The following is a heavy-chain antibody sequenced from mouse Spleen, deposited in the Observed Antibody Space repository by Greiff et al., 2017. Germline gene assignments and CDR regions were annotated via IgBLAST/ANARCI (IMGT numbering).Heavy chain of an antibody. V-gene: IGHV1-59*01. J-gene: IGHJ2*01. CDR2: IDPSDSYT. CDR3: ARRRDYFDY. Sequence: QVQLKESGAELVRPGTSVKLSCKASGYTFTSYWMHWVKQRPGQGLEWIGVIDPSDSYTNYNQKFKGKATLTVDTSSSTAYMQLSSLTSEDSAVYYCARRRDYFDYWGQGTTLTVSS. CDR1: GYTFTSYW.